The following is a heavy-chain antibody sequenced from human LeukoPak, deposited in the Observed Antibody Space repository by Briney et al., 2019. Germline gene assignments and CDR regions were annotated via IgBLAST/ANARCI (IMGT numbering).Heavy chain of an antibody. J-gene: IGHJ6*03. D-gene: IGHD3-10*01. Sequence: SETLSLTCTVSGGSISSYYWSWIRQPPGKGLEWIGYIYYSGSTNYNPSLKSRVTISVDTSKNQFSLKLSSVTAEDTAVYYCARGRSSMVRGYYYYYMDVWGKGTTVTISS. CDR1: GGSISSYY. CDR3: ARGRSSMVRGYYYYYMDV. CDR2: IYYSGST. V-gene: IGHV4-59*01.